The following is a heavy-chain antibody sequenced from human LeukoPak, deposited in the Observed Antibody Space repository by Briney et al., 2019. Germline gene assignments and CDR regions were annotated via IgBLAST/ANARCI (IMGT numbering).Heavy chain of an antibody. V-gene: IGHV4-39*07. CDR1: GGSISSSSYY. Sequence: SETLSLTCTVSGGSISSSSYYWGWIRQPPGKGLEWIGSIYYSGSTYYNPSLKSRVIISVDTSKNQFSLKLSSVTAADTAVYYCAGVVVPAAQYYYYYMDVWGKGTTVTVSS. D-gene: IGHD2-2*01. CDR2: IYYSGST. J-gene: IGHJ6*03. CDR3: AGVVVPAAQYYYYYMDV.